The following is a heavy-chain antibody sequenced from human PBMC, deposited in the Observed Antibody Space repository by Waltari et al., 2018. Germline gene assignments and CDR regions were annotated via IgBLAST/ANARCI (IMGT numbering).Heavy chain of an antibody. CDR1: GFPISDYL. J-gene: IGHJ4*02. Sequence: EVQLVESGGGVSQPGGSLSLSCAASGFPISDYLIHWVRQAPGQGLEWVSRINADGSSRTYADSVKGRFTISRDTAKNMVYLQMSSLRVEDTAVYYCARDPVGTFDFWGQGTLVTVSS. CDR3: ARDPVGTFDF. D-gene: IGHD1-26*01. V-gene: IGHV3-74*01. CDR2: INADGSSR.